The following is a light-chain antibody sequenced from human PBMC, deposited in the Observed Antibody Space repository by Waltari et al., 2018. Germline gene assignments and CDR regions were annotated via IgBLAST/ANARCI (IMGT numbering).Light chain of an antibody. CDR2: SAS. CDR1: QSISTY. J-gene: IGKJ4*01. Sequence: DIQMTQSPSSLSASVGDRVTITCRASQSISTYLNGYQQESGKAPKLLIYSASSLQSGVPSRFSGSGSGTDFTLTISSLQPEDFATYYCQQSKTLPLTFGGGTRVEI. CDR3: QQSKTLPLT. V-gene: IGKV1-39*01.